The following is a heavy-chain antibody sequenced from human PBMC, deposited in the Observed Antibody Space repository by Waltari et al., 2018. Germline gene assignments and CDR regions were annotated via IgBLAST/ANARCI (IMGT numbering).Heavy chain of an antibody. CDR2: IRSKAYGETT. CDR1: GFPFVDYS. V-gene: IGHV3-49*04. D-gene: IGHD4-17*01. Sequence: DVQLAESGGGLVQPGRSLRLSCQTSGFPFVDYSLTWVRQAPGQGLEWVGFIRSKAYGETTDYAASVRGRFTISRDDSKSIAYLQMNSLKTEDTAIYFCARDLMYGEHPLFDRWGQGTLVTVSS. J-gene: IGHJ5*02. CDR3: ARDLMYGEHPLFDR.